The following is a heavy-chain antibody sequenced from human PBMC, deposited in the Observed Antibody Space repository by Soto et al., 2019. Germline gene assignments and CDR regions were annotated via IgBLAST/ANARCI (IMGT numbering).Heavy chain of an antibody. CDR3: ARQFRTTVTLGSDY. Sequence: SETLSLTCTVSGGSISSGSYYWGWIRQPPGKGLEWIGSIYYSGSTYYNPSLKSRVTISVDTSKNQFSLKLSSVTAADTAVYYCARQFRTTVTLGSDYWGHGTLVTVSS. D-gene: IGHD4-17*01. CDR1: GGSISSGSYY. CDR2: IYYSGST. V-gene: IGHV4-39*01. J-gene: IGHJ4*01.